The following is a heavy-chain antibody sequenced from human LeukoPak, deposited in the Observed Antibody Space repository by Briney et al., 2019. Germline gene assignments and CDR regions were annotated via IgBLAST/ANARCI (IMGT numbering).Heavy chain of an antibody. CDR1: GFTFSSYA. D-gene: IGHD6-6*01. Sequence: GGSLRLSCTASGFTFSSYAMSWVRQAPGKGLEWVSAISGSGGSTYYADSVKGRFTISRDNSKNTLYLQMNSLRAEDTAVYYCAKAQGQEQLAHDYWGQGTLVTVSS. J-gene: IGHJ4*02. CDR3: AKAQGQEQLAHDY. CDR2: ISGSGGST. V-gene: IGHV3-23*01.